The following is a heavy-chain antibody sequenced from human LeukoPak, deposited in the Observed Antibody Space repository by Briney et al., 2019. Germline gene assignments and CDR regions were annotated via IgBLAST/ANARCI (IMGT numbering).Heavy chain of an antibody. Sequence: GGSLRLSCAASGFTFSNYAMYWVRQFPGKGLEWVSGNNAGGSSTYYGDSVRGRFTISRDDSRNTVYLQLNNLRVDDTAIYYCAKANWVSNADAVWWGQGTQVTVSS. D-gene: IGHD1-1*01. CDR1: GFTFSNYA. CDR2: NNAGGSST. J-gene: IGHJ4*02. CDR3: AKANWVSNADAVW. V-gene: IGHV3-23*01.